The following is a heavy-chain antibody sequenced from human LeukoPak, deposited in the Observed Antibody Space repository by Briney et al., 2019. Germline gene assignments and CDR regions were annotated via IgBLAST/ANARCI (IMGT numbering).Heavy chain of an antibody. D-gene: IGHD1-20*01. J-gene: IGHJ4*02. V-gene: IGHV4-39*01. CDR3: ARHPTSPRYNWNDGSYFDY. CDR2: IYYSGGT. Sequence: PSETLSLTCTVPGGSISSSSYYWGWIRQPPGKGLEWIGSIYYSGGTYYNPSLKSRVTISVDTSKNQFSLKLSSVTAADTAVYYCARHPTSPRYNWNDGSYFDYWGQGTLVTVSS. CDR1: GGSISSSSYY.